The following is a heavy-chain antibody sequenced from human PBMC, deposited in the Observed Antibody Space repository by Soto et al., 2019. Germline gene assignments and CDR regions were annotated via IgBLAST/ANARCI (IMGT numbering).Heavy chain of an antibody. J-gene: IGHJ4*02. CDR3: ARDATIAARFTYFDY. D-gene: IGHD6-6*01. CDR1: GCTFTSYY. Sequence: GASVKVSCKASGCTFTSYYMHWVRQAPGQGLEWMGIINPSGGSTSYAQKFQGRVTMTRDTSTSTVYMELSSLRSEDTAVYYCARDATIAARFTYFDYWGQGTLVTVSS. CDR2: INPSGGST. V-gene: IGHV1-46*01.